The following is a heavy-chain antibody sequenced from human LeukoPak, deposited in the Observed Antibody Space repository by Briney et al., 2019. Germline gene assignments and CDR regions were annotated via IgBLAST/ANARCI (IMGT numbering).Heavy chain of an antibody. CDR2: IYYSGST. V-gene: IGHV4-39*07. CDR1: GGSISTSNYY. Sequence: PSETLSLTCTVSGGSISTSNYYWGWIRQPPGKGLEWIGSIYYSGSTYYNPSLKSRVTISVDTSKNQFSLKLSSVTAADTAVYYCARGIAVAGIRRIVNPQNWFDPWGQGTLVTVSS. D-gene: IGHD6-19*01. CDR3: ARGIAVAGIRRIVNPQNWFDP. J-gene: IGHJ5*02.